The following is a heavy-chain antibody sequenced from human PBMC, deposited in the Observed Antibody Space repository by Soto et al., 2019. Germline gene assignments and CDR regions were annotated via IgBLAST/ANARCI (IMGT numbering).Heavy chain of an antibody. CDR3: ARVGPAHYDDSSGYYSPLDY. V-gene: IGHV1-69*01. D-gene: IGHD3-22*01. CDR2: IIPMFGTA. Sequence: QVQLVPSGAEVKKPGSSVKVSCKASGDTFSSYAINWVRQAPGQGLEWMGGIIPMFGTANYAQKFKGRVTITAGDSTSTGYMELSSLRSEDTAVYYCARVGPAHYDDSSGYYSPLDYWGQGNLVAVSS. J-gene: IGHJ4*02. CDR1: GDTFSSYA.